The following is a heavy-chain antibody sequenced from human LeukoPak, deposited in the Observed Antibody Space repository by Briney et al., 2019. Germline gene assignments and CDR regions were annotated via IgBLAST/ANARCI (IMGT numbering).Heavy chain of an antibody. CDR2: ISSEGSEQ. J-gene: IGHJ4*02. Sequence: GRSLRLSCAASGFSFRRYAMHWVRKAPGKGLEWVAVISSEGSEQLYADSVKGRFTISRDNCKNTVNLQMNSLKPDDTAVYYCAKDKGREGDYWGQGTLVAVSS. V-gene: IGHV3-30*18. CDR3: AKDKGREGDY. CDR1: GFSFRRYA.